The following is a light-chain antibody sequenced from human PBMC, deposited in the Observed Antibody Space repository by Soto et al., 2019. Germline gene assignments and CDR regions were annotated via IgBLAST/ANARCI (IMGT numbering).Light chain of an antibody. CDR3: QQYYGTPPT. V-gene: IGKV4-1*01. Sequence: DIVMTQSPDSLAVSLGEKATINCKSSQSVLYNSNNKNYLAWYQQKPGQPPKLLIYWASTRESGVPDRFSGSGSGTDFTLTISSLQAEDVAVYYCQQYYGTPPTFGQGTRVEIK. CDR1: QSVLYNSNNKNY. CDR2: WAS. J-gene: IGKJ1*01.